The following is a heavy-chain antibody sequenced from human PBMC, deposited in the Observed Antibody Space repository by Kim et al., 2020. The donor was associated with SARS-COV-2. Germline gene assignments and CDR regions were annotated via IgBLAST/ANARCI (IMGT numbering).Heavy chain of an antibody. CDR1: GFTFSGSA. CDR2: IRSKANSYAT. V-gene: IGHV3-73*01. J-gene: IGHJ3*02. CDR3: TSVPGTTLAFWDACDI. Sequence: GGSLRLSCAASGFTFSGSAIHWVRQASGKGLEWVGRIRSKANSYATAYAASVKGRFTISRDDSKNTAYLQMNSLKTEDTAVYYCTSVPGTTLAFWDACDIWGQGTMVTVSS. D-gene: IGHD1-1*01.